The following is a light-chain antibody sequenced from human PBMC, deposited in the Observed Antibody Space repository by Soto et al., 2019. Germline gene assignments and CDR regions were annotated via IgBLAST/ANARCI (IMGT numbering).Light chain of an antibody. Sequence: IRMTQSPSSLSASRGDRVTITCRAGQGISSYLAWYQQKPGKAPKLLIYAASTLQSGVPSRFSGSGSGTDFTLTISCLQSEDPATYYCQQYYSYPLTFGGGTKVDIK. J-gene: IGKJ4*01. CDR1: QGISSY. CDR3: QQYYSYPLT. CDR2: AAS. V-gene: IGKV1-8*01.